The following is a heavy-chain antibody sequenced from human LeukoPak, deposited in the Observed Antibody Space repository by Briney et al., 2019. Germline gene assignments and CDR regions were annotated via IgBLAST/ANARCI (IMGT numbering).Heavy chain of an antibody. CDR3: AKEGWSGYLSR. Sequence: GGSLRLSCAASGFTFDDYTMHWVRQAPGKGLEWVSLISWDGGSTYYADSVKGRFTISRDNSKNSLYLQMNSLRTEDPALYYCAKEGWSGYLSRGGQGTLVTVSS. D-gene: IGHD3-3*01. J-gene: IGHJ4*02. CDR1: GFTFDDYT. V-gene: IGHV3-43*01. CDR2: ISWDGGST.